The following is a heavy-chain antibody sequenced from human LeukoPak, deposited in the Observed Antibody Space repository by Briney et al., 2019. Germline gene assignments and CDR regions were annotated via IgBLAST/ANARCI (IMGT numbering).Heavy chain of an antibody. CDR2: ISGSGGIT. D-gene: IGHD1-26*01. J-gene: IGHJ4*02. CDR1: GFTFSIYA. V-gene: IGHV3-23*01. Sequence: GGSLRLSCAASGFTFSIYAMSWVRQAPGEGLEWVSAISGSGGITYYADSVKGAFTISRDNSENTLYLEMNTVRAENTAVYYCAKDHSRDSWSYIDFEYWGQGTLVTVAS. CDR3: AKDHSRDSWSYIDFEY.